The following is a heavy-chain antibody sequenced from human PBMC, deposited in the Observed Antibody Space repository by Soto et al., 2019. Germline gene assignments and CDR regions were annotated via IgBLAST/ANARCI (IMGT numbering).Heavy chain of an antibody. CDR1: GFTFSSYS. CDR3: ARAGMGLTKMFSDY. J-gene: IGHJ4*02. V-gene: IGHV3-21*01. Sequence: GGSLRLSCLASGFTFSSYSMDWVRQVPGKGLEWVSSISSNRTYMYYADSVKGRFTISRDNAKNSVYLQMNSLRAEDTAVYFCARAGMGLTKMFSDYWGQGILVTVSS. D-gene: IGHD1-26*01. CDR2: ISSNRTYM.